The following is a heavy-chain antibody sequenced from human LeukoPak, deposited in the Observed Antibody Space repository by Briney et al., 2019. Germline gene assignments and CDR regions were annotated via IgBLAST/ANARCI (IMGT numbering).Heavy chain of an antibody. D-gene: IGHD2-2*01. CDR3: AKDLDIVVVPAAIWAYYYYGMDV. J-gene: IGHJ6*02. V-gene: IGHV3-23*01. CDR2: IPGSGDST. CDR1: GFTFSSYA. Sequence: PGGSLRLSCAASGFTFSSYAMSWVRQAPGKGLEWVSAIPGSGDSTYYADSVKGRFTISRDNSQNTLYLQMNSLRAEDTAVYYCAKDLDIVVVPAAIWAYYYYGMDVWGQGTTVTVSS.